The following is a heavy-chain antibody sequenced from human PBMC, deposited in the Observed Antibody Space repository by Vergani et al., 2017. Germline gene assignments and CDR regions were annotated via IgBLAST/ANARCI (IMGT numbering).Heavy chain of an antibody. D-gene: IGHD3-16*01. CDR2: VFHSGSA. CDR1: GYSISRGYY. V-gene: IGHV4-38-2*02. J-gene: IGHJ3*02. Sequence: QVQLQESGPGLVRPSETLSPTCSVSGYSISRGYYWGWIRQHPGKGLEWIATVFHSGSAYYNPSLRRRVTISVETSKNQFSLRLTTLTAADTAVYYCARQFWVSQGVGAFETWGRGTEVSVSS. CDR3: ARQFWVSQGVGAFET.